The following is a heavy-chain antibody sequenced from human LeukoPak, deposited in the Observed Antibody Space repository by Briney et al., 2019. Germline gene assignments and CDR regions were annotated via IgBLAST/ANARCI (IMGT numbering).Heavy chain of an antibody. J-gene: IGHJ4*02. CDR2: ISYDGSNK. Sequence: GSLRLSCAASGFTFSSYGMHWVRQAPGKGLEWVAVISYDGSNKYYADSVKGRFTISRDNSKNTLYLQMNSLRAEDTAVYYCAKDRPAPLEPLFDYWGQGTLVTVSS. CDR1: GFTFSSYG. V-gene: IGHV3-33*05. CDR3: AKDRPAPLEPLFDY. D-gene: IGHD1-1*01.